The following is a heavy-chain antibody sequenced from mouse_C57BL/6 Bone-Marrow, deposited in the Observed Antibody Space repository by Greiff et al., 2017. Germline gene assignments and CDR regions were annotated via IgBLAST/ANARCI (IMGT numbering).Heavy chain of an antibody. CDR1: GFPLTSYG. J-gene: IGHJ1*03. Sequence: VMLVESGPGLVAPSQSLSITCTASGFPLTSYGVDWVRQPPGKGLEWLGVIWGGGSTNYNSAHMSRLSTSKDNSKSQVFLRMNSLQTDDTAMYYCARRGGNYGYWYFGVWGTGTTVTVSS. V-gene: IGHV2-9*01. CDR3: ARRGGNYGYWYFGV. CDR2: IWGGGST. D-gene: IGHD2-1*01.